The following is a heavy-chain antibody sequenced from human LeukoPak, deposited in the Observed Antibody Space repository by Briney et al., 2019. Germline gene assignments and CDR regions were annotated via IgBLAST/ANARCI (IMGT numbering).Heavy chain of an antibody. CDR3: ARHRSGYSYGSFDY. CDR1: GGSISSSSYY. V-gene: IGHV4-39*01. D-gene: IGHD5-18*01. J-gene: IGHJ4*02. CDR2: IYYSGST. Sequence: SETLSLTCTVSGGSISSSSYYWGWVRQPPGKGLEWIVSIYYSGSTYYNPSLKSRVTISVDTSKNQFSLKLSSVTAADTAVYYCARHRSGYSYGSFDYWGQGTLVTVSS.